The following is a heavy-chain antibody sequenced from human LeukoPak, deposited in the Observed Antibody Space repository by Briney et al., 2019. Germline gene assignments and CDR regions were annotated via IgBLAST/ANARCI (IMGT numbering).Heavy chain of an antibody. D-gene: IGHD6-19*01. Sequence: SETLSLTCTVSGGSISSYYWSWIRQPPGKGLEWIGYIYYSGSTNYNPSLESRVTISVDTSKNQFSLKLSSVTAADTAVYYCAREQWLDYWGQGTLVTVSS. CDR1: GGSISSYY. V-gene: IGHV4-59*12. CDR2: IYYSGST. J-gene: IGHJ4*02. CDR3: AREQWLDY.